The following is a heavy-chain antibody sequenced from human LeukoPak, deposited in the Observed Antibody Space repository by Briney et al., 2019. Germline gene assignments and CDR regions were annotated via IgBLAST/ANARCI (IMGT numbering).Heavy chain of an antibody. D-gene: IGHD4-17*01. Sequence: GGSLRLSCAASGFTFSSYGMHWVRQAPGKGLEWVAFIRYDGSNKYYADSVKGRFTISRDNSKNTLYLQMNSLRAEDTAVYYCAKGISVTVHAFDIWGQGTMVTVSS. CDR3: AKGISVTVHAFDI. V-gene: IGHV3-30*02. J-gene: IGHJ3*02. CDR1: GFTFSSYG. CDR2: IRYDGSNK.